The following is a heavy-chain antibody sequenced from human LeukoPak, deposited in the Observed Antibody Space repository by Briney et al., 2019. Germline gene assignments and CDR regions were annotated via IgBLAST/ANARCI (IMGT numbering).Heavy chain of an antibody. CDR1: GYTLTELS. J-gene: IGHJ4*02. D-gene: IGHD3-9*01. CDR2: FDPEDGET. V-gene: IGHV1-24*01. CDR3: VHYDILTGNFDY. Sequence: ASVKASRKVSGYTLTELSMHWVRQAPGKGLEWMGGFDPEDGETIYAQKFQGRVTMTEDTSTDTAYMELSSLRSEDTAVYYCVHYDILTGNFDYWGQGTLVTVSS.